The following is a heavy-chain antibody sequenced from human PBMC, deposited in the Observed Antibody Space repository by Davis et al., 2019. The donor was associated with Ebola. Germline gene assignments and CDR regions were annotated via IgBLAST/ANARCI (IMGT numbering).Heavy chain of an antibody. CDR2: ISGFNTNT. D-gene: IGHD3-9*01. J-gene: IGHJ4*02. CDR3: ARAPNYDVLTGTSSYYFDY. Sequence: ASVKVSCKSSGYTFTSYGLVWVRQAPGLGLEWMGWISGFNTNTNFAQKFQGRVTVSKDTSPNTAYMDLRSLTSDDTAIYYCARAPNYDVLTGTSSYYFDYWGQGTLVTVSS. CDR1: GYTFTSYG. V-gene: IGHV1-18*04.